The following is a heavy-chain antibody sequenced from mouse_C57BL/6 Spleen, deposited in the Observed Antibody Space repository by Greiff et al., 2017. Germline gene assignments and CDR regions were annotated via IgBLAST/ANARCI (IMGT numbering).Heavy chain of an antibody. V-gene: IGHV1-82*01. CDR3: AREKLGRGYFDV. J-gene: IGHJ1*03. Sequence: QVQLQQSGPELVKPGASVKISCKASGYAFSSSWMNWVKQRPGKGLEWIGRIYPGDGDTNYNGKFKGKATLTADESSSTAYMQLSSLTSEDSAVYFCAREKLGRGYFDVWGTGTTVTVSS. CDR2: IYPGDGDT. CDR1: GYAFSSSW. D-gene: IGHD4-1*01.